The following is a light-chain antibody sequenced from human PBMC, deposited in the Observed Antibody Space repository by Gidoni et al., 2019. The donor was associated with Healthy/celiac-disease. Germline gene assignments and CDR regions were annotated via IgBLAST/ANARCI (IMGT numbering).Light chain of an antibody. CDR2: DVR. CDR1: SSDVGGYNS. V-gene: IGLV2-14*03. Sequence: QSALTQPASVYGSPGQSITISCTGTSSDVGGYNSVSWYQQHPGKAPKLMIYDVRNRPSGVSNRFSGSKSGNPASLTISGLQAEDEADYYCSSYTSSSTSFGTGTSVTVL. CDR3: SSYTSSSTS. J-gene: IGLJ1*01.